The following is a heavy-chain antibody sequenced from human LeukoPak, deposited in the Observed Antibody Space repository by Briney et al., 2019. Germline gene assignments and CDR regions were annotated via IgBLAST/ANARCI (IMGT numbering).Heavy chain of an antibody. D-gene: IGHD1-26*01. CDR2: IRSKAYGGTT. J-gene: IGHJ4*02. CDR3: TRVFREWELVLDY. V-gene: IGHV3-49*04. CDR1: GFTFGDYA. Sequence: GGSLRLSCTASGFTFGDYAMSWVRQAPGKGLEWVGFIRSKAYGGTTEYAASVKGRFTISRDDSKSIAYLQMNSLKTEDTAVYYCTRVFREWELVLDYWGQGTLVAVSS.